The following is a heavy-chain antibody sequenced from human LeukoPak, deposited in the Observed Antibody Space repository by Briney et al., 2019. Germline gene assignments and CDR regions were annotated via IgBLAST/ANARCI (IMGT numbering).Heavy chain of an antibody. Sequence: GGSLRLSCAASGFTFSSYGMSWVRQAPGKGLEWVSVIYSGGSTYYADSVKGRFTISRDNSKNTLYLQMNSLRAEDTAVYYCARDLPYDYWGQGTLVTVSS. V-gene: IGHV3-53*01. CDR1: GFTFSSYG. CDR2: IYSGGST. CDR3: ARDLPYDY. J-gene: IGHJ4*02.